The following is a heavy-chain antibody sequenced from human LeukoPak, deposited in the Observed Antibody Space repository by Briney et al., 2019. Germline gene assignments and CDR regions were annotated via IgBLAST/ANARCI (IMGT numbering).Heavy chain of an antibody. J-gene: IGHJ2*01. CDR3: ARGYYDILTGYPYWYFDL. CDR1: GFTVSSNY. D-gene: IGHD3-9*01. CDR2: IYSGGST. Sequence: GGSLRLSCAASGFTVSSNYMSWVRQAPGKGLEWVSVIYSGGSTYYADSVKGRFTISRDNSKNTLYLQMNSLRAEDTAVYYCARGYYDILTGYPYWYFDLWGRGTLVTVSS. V-gene: IGHV3-66*01.